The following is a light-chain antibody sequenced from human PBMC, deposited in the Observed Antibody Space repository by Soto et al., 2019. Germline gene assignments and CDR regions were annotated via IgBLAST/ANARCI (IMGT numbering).Light chain of an antibody. CDR1: QTVSSND. Sequence: EIVLTQSPGTLSLSPGERATLSCRASQTVSSNDVDWYQQKPGQAPRLLIFGAFIRATGIPDRFSGSGSGTDFTLTISRLEPEDSAVYYCHQYDTAPHTLGQGTRLESK. CDR3: HQYDTAPHT. CDR2: GAF. J-gene: IGKJ2*01. V-gene: IGKV3-20*01.